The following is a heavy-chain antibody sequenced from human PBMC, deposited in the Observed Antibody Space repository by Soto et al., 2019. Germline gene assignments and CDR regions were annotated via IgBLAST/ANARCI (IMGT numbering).Heavy chain of an antibody. CDR3: AGDLGYCGGDSCYSDGMDV. J-gene: IGHJ6*02. D-gene: IGHD2-15*01. V-gene: IGHV6-1*01. CDR1: GDSVSSNSAA. CDR2: TYYRSKWYY. Sequence: SQTLSLTCAISGDSVSSNSAAWNWIRQSPSRGLEWLGRTYYRSKWYYDYPVSVKSRITINPDTSKNQFSLQLNSVTPEDTAVYYCAGDLGYCGGDSCYSDGMDVWGQGTTVTVSS.